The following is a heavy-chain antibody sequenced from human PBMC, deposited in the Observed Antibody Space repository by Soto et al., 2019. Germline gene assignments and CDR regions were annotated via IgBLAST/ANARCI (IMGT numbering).Heavy chain of an antibody. CDR1: GGTFSSYT. Sequence: QVQLVQSGAEVKKPGSSVKVSCKASGGTFSSYTISWVRQAPGQGLEWMGRIIPILGIANDAQKFQGRVTITADKSTSTAYKELSSMRYEDTAVYYCARSSQSGGAFDDWGQGTLVTVSS. CDR2: IIPILGIA. CDR3: ARSSQSGGAFDD. D-gene: IGHD2-15*01. V-gene: IGHV1-69*02. J-gene: IGHJ4*02.